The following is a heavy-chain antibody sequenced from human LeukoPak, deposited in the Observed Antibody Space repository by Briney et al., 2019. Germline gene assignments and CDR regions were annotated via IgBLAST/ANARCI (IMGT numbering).Heavy chain of an antibody. V-gene: IGHV5-51*01. CDR2: IYPGDSDT. CDR3: ARGSEGNWNLFAY. J-gene: IGHJ4*02. CDR1: GYSFTTYW. D-gene: IGHD1-20*01. Sequence: GESLKISCKGSGYSFTTYWIAWVRQMPGKGLEWMGIIYPGDSDTRYSPSFQGQVTISVDKSISTAYLQWSSLKASDTAIYYCARGSEGNWNLFAYWGQGTLVTVSS.